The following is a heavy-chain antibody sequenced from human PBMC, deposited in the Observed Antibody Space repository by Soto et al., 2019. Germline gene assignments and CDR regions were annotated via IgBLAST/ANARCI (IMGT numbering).Heavy chain of an antibody. J-gene: IGHJ4*02. Sequence: PSETLSLTCSTYSGSFSGYYWSWIRQPPGKGLEWIGEISQSGNTNYSPSLKSRVSISIDTSKKQFSLNLASVSAADTAVYYCARATKVSGSSQTSPDFWGQGTLVTVYS. CDR3: ARATKVSGSSQTSPDF. D-gene: IGHD6-6*01. CDR1: SGSFSGYY. V-gene: IGHV4-34*01. CDR2: ISQSGNT.